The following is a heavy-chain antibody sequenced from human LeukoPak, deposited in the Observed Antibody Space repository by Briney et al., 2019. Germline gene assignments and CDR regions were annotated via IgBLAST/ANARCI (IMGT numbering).Heavy chain of an antibody. Sequence: ASVKVSCKASGYTFTGYYMHWVRQAPGQGLEWMGWINPNSGGTNYAQKFQGRVTMTRDTSISTAYMELSRLRSDDTAVYYYARPLYYYDSSGYYYSWGQGTLVTVSS. D-gene: IGHD3-22*01. V-gene: IGHV1-2*02. CDR3: ARPLYYYDSSGYYYS. CDR2: INPNSGGT. J-gene: IGHJ4*02. CDR1: GYTFTGYY.